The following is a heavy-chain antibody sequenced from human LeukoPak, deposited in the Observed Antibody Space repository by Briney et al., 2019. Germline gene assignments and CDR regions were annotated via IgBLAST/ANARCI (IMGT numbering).Heavy chain of an antibody. CDR3: AKDANNIDSSGYYPGHY. D-gene: IGHD3-22*01. CDR1: RFTFSDYW. CDR2: IKQDGSEK. V-gene: IGHV3-7*01. Sequence: SGGSLRLSCAATRFTFSDYWMSWVRQAPEMGLEWVANIKQDGSEKYYVDSVMGRFTISRDNAKNSLYLQMNSLRAEDTAVYYCAKDANNIDSSGYYPGHYWGQGTLVTVSS. J-gene: IGHJ4*02.